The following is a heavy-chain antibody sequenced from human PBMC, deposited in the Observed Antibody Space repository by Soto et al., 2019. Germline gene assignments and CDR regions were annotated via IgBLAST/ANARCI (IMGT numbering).Heavy chain of an antibody. CDR1: GGSISSYY. Sequence: SETLSLTCTVSGGSISSYYWSWIRQPPGKGLEWIGYIYYSGSTNYNPSLKGRVTISVDTSKNQFSLKLSSVTAADTAVYYCARDVPLPFFCWGSDYCDWFDSRGRRTLVTVSS. J-gene: IGHJ5*01. V-gene: IGHV4-59*01. CDR3: ARDVPLPFFCWGSDYCDWFDS. CDR2: IYYSGST. D-gene: IGHD3-16*01.